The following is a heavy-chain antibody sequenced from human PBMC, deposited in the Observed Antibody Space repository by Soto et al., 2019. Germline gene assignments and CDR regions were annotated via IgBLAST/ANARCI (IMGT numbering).Heavy chain of an antibody. J-gene: IGHJ5*02. Sequence: ASVKVSCKASGGTFSSHGISWVRQAPGQGLEWMGGIIPIFGTANYAQKFQGRVTITADESTSTAYMELSSLKSEDTAVYYCARESWSGSYFDWFDPWGQGTLVTVSS. CDR2: IIPIFGTA. V-gene: IGHV1-69*13. D-gene: IGHD1-26*01. CDR3: ARESWSGSYFDWFDP. CDR1: GGTFSSHG.